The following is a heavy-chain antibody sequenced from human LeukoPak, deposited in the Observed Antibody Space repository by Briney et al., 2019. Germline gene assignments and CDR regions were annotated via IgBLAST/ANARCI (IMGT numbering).Heavy chain of an antibody. V-gene: IGHV3-9*01. D-gene: IGHD5-18*01. J-gene: IGHJ4*02. Sequence: SLRLSCAAAGFTFDDYAMHWVRQAPGKGLEWVSGISWNSGSIGYADSVKGRFTISRDNAKNSLYLQMNSLRAEDTALYYCAKNRGYSYVEPFDYWGQGTLVTVSS. CDR1: GFTFDDYA. CDR2: ISWNSGSI. CDR3: AKNRGYSYVEPFDY.